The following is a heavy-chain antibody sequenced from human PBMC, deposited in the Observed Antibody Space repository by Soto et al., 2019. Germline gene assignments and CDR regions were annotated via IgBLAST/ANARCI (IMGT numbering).Heavy chain of an antibody. CDR2: IYYSGST. D-gene: IGHD3-10*01. Sequence: SETLSLTCTVSGGSISSYYWSWIRQPPGKGLEWIGYIYYSGSTNYNPSLKSRVTISVDTSKNQFSLKLSSVTAADTAVYYCARDRSRYYGSGSYGDAFDIWGQGTMVTVSS. CDR3: ARDRSRYYGSGSYGDAFDI. CDR1: GGSISSYY. J-gene: IGHJ3*02. V-gene: IGHV4-59*01.